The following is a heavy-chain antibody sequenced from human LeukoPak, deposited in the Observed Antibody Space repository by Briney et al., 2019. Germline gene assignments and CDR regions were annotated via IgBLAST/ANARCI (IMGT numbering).Heavy chain of an antibody. Sequence: PSETLSLTCTVSGGSISGYYWSWIRQPPGKGLEWIGYIYYSGSTNYNPSLKSRVTISVDTSKNQFSLKQSSVTAADTAVYYCARGGTYYESVRIQHWGQGTLVTVSS. J-gene: IGHJ1*01. V-gene: IGHV4-59*01. CDR2: IYYSGST. CDR1: GGSISGYY. CDR3: ARGGTYYESVRIQH. D-gene: IGHD3-22*01.